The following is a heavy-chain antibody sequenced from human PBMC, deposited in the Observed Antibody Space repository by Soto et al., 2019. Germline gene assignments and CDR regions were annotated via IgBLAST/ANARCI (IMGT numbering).Heavy chain of an antibody. CDR2: ISYDGSNK. Sequence: GSLRLSCAASGFTFSSYGMHWVRQAPGKGLEWVAVISYDGSNKYYADSVKGRFTISRDNSKNTLYLQMNSLRAEDTAVYYCAKDVLRFLEWLFLVNYYYMDVWGKGTTVTVSS. CDR3: AKDVLRFLEWLFLVNYYYMDV. CDR1: GFTFSSYG. V-gene: IGHV3-30*18. D-gene: IGHD3-3*01. J-gene: IGHJ6*03.